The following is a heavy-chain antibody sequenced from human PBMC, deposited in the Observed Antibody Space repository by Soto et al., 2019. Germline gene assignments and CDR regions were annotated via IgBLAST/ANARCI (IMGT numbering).Heavy chain of an antibody. J-gene: IGHJ4*02. CDR1: GGSISSGGYY. CDR2: IFYSGRT. CDR3: GRVKYASGNYPIGC. Sequence: SETLSLTCTVSGGSISSGGYYWTWIRQHPGKGLEWVGYIFYSGRTYYNPSLKSRGVISVDTSKKQFSLKLDSVSAADTAVYYCGRVKYASGNYPIGCWGQGTLVTVAS. D-gene: IGHD3-10*01. V-gene: IGHV4-31*03.